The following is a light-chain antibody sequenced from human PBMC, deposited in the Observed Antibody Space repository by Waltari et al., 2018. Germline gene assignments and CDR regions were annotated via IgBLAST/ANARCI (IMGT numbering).Light chain of an antibody. V-gene: IGKV1-5*03. CDR1: QTIVGW. J-gene: IGKJ5*01. Sequence: DIQMTQSPSTLSASVGDRVTITCRASQTIVGWLAWYQQKPGKAPKLLIYQASSLESWVPSRFSGSGSGTEFTLTISSLQPDDFATYYCQQYNSYPISFGQGTRLEIK. CDR3: QQYNSYPIS. CDR2: QAS.